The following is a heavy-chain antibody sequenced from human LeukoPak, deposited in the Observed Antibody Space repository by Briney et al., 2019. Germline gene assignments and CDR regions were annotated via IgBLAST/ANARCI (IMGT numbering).Heavy chain of an antibody. D-gene: IGHD5-18*01. Sequence: ASVKVSCKASGYTFTGYYMHWVRQAPGQGLEWMGWINPNSGGTNYAQKFQGRVTMTRDTSISTAYMELSRLRSDDTAVYYCARDTGQIQLWLQVYWGRGTLVTVSS. CDR3: ARDTGQIQLWLQVY. CDR1: GYTFTGYY. CDR2: INPNSGGT. V-gene: IGHV1-2*02. J-gene: IGHJ4*02.